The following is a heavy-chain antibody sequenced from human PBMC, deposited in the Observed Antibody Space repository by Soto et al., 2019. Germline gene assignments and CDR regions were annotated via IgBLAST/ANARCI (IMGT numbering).Heavy chain of an antibody. J-gene: IGHJ4*02. CDR3: ARDGYNYHYFDY. Sequence: SETLSLTCTVSGGSISSSSYYWGWIRQPPGKGLEWIGSIYYSGSTYYNPSLKSRVTISVDTSKNQFSLKLSSVTAADTAVYYCARDGYNYHYFDYWGQGTLVT. D-gene: IGHD5-12*01. CDR2: IYYSGST. CDR1: GGSISSSSYY. V-gene: IGHV4-39*02.